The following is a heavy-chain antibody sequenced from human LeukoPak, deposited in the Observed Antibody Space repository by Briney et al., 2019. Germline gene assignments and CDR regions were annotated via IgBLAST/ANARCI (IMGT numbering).Heavy chain of an antibody. V-gene: IGHV3-23*01. D-gene: IGHD3/OR15-3a*01. CDR1: GFTFNNYA. CDR2: ISGSGTGT. Sequence: TGGSLRLSCEGSGFTFNNYAMSWVRQAPGKGPEWVSGISGSGTGTHYADSVKGRFIISRDSSKNTVFLQMNSLRVEDTALYYCGKDPNGDWAGAHDMWGQGTMVTVSS. J-gene: IGHJ3*02. CDR3: GKDPNGDWAGAHDM.